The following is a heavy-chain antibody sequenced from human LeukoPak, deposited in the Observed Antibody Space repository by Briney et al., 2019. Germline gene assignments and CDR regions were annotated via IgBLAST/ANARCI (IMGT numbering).Heavy chain of an antibody. Sequence: ASVKVSCKASGYTFTSYGISWVRQAPGQGLEWMGWISAYNGNTNYAQKLQGRVTMTTDISTSTAYMELRSLRSDDTAVYYCARDLSGIAVAGTLDYWGQGTLVTVSS. CDR2: ISAYNGNT. CDR3: ARDLSGIAVAGTLDY. D-gene: IGHD6-19*01. J-gene: IGHJ4*02. CDR1: GYTFTSYG. V-gene: IGHV1-18*01.